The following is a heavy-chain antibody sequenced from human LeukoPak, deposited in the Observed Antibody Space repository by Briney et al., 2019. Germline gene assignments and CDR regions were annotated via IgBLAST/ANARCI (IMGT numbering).Heavy chain of an antibody. CDR3: ARETRGAVGSF. Sequence: PGGSLRLSCAASGFTVRSNYMSWVRQAPGKGLEWVSVIYSGGSTYYADSVKGRFTISRHNSKNTLYLQMNSLRAEDTAVYYCARETRGAVGSFWGQGTLVTVSS. D-gene: IGHD6-19*01. V-gene: IGHV3-53*04. CDR1: GFTVRSNY. J-gene: IGHJ4*02. CDR2: IYSGGST.